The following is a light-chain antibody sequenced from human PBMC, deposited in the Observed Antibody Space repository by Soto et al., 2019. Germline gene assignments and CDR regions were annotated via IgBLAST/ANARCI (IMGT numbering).Light chain of an antibody. V-gene: IGKV3-15*01. CDR1: ESAGNN. CDR3: QQYNNWPRGT. CDR2: GAS. J-gene: IGKJ1*01. Sequence: EIVMTQSPATLSVSPGERATLSCRASESAGNNLAWYQHKPGQAPRLLIYGASTRATGIPARFSGSGSGTEFTLTISSLQSEDFAVYYCQQYNNWPRGTFGQGTKVEIK.